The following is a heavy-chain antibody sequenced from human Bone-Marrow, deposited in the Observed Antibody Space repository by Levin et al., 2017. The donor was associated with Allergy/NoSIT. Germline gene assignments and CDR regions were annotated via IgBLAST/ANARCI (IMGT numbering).Heavy chain of an antibody. Sequence: LSLTCAASGFTFSSYSMNWVRQAPGKGLEWVSSISSSSSYIYYADSVKGRFTISRDNAKNSLYLQMNSLRAEDTAVYYCARVSRSGLGRYQFDPWGQGTLVTVSS. V-gene: IGHV3-21*01. CDR2: ISSSSSYI. J-gene: IGHJ5*02. CDR1: GFTFSSYS. CDR3: ARVSRSGLGRYQFDP. D-gene: IGHD6-19*01.